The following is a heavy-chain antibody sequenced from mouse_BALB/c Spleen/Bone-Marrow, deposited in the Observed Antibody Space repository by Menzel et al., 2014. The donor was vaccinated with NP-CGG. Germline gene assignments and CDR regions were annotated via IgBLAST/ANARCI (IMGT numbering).Heavy chain of an antibody. CDR3: ARRDGNDAMDY. D-gene: IGHD2-3*01. CDR1: GYTFTDYW. V-gene: IGHV1-69*01. Sequence: QVQLQQSGAELVMPGASVKMSCKASGYTFTDYWMHWVKQRPGQGLEWIGTIDTSDSFTIYNQNFKGKATLTVDESSTTAYMQLSSLTSEDSAVYYCARRDGNDAMDYWGQGTSVAVSS. J-gene: IGHJ4*01. CDR2: IDTSDSFT.